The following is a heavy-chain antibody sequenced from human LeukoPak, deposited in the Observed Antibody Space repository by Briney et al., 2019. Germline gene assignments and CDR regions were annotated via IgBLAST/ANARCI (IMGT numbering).Heavy chain of an antibody. J-gene: IGHJ5*02. D-gene: IGHD3-10*01. CDR3: ARASYYYGSGSGPRFDP. V-gene: IGHV3-21*01. Sequence: PGGSLRLSCAASGFTFSSYSMNWVRQAPGKGLEWVSSISSSSSYIYYADSVKGRFTISRDNAKNSLYLQMNSLRAEDTAVYHCARASYYYGSGSGPRFDPWGQGTLVTVSS. CDR1: GFTFSSYS. CDR2: ISSSSSYI.